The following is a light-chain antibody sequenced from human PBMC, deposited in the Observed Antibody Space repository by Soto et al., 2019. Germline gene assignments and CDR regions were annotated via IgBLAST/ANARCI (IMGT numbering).Light chain of an antibody. Sequence: AQPPATLSLSPGERATLSFRSSQNLRTFLDWYQQKPGQARMLLIYCASTSSTGIPARFSGSGSATEYTPSISSLQPQEYTATYYQQHNNWPRTFGQGTKVDI. J-gene: IGKJ1*01. CDR2: CAS. CDR3: QQHNNWPRT. V-gene: IGKV3-15*01. CDR1: QNLRTF.